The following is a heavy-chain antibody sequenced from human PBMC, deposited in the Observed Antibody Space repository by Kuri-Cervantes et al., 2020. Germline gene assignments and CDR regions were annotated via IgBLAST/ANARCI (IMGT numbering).Heavy chain of an antibody. V-gene: IGHV4-39*07. CDR2: IYYSGST. D-gene: IGHD5-18*01. J-gene: IGHJ3*02. CDR3: ARDTRELWLHGPAFDI. CDR1: GGSFSSYY. Sequence: GSLRLSCAVYGGSFSSYYWGWIRQPPGKGLEWIGSIYYSGSTYYNPSLKSRVTISVDTSKNQFSLKLSSVTAADTAVYYCARDTRELWLHGPAFDIWGQGTMVTVSS.